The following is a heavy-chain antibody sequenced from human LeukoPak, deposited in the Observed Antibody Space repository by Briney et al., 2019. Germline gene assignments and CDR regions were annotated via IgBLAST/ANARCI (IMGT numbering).Heavy chain of an antibody. J-gene: IGHJ4*02. CDR3: ARLDAYYYDSSGYLDY. D-gene: IGHD3-22*01. V-gene: IGHV4-61*08. CDR1: GGSISSGGYY. CDR2: IYYSGST. Sequence: SETLSLTCTVSGGSISSGGYYWSWIRQPPGKGLEWIGYIYYSGSTNYNPSLKSRVTISVDTSKNQFSLKLSSVTAADTAVYYCARLDAYYYDSSGYLDYWGQGTLVTVSS.